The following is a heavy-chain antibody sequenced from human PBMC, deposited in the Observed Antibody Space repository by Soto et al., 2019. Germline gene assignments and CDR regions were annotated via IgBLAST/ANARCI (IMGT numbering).Heavy chain of an antibody. CDR2: VYYSGST. CDR1: RGSVSSSSYY. J-gene: IGHJ4*02. V-gene: IGHV4-39*01. Sequence: LSLTCSVSRGSVSSSSYYWGWIRQSPGKGLEWIGSVYYSGSTNYNPSLKSRVTISVDTSKNQFSLKLTSVTAADTAVYYCARHVWGYELDYWGQGTLVTVSS. D-gene: IGHD2-2*01. CDR3: ARHVWGYELDY.